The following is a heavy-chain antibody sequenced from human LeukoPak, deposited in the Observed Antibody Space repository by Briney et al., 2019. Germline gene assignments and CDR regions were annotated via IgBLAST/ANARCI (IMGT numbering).Heavy chain of an antibody. CDR1: GYTFTGYY. J-gene: IGHJ4*02. CDR2: INPNSGGT. CDR3: ARVVPAAWGYFDY. D-gene: IGHD2-2*01. V-gene: IGHV1-2*02. Sequence: ASVKVSCKASGYTFTGYYMHWVRQAPGQGLEWMGWINPNSGGTNYAQKFQGRVTMTRDTSISTAYMELSRLRSDDTAVYYCARVVPAAWGYFDYWGQGTLVTVSS.